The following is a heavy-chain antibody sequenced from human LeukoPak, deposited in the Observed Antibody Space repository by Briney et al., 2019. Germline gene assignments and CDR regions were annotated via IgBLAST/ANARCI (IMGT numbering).Heavy chain of an antibody. D-gene: IGHD2-15*01. CDR3: VEVLSGTWSFDD. V-gene: IGHV3-64D*06. CDR2: ISTNGNTT. CDR1: GFPFNTYF. J-gene: IGHJ4*02. Sequence: GGSLRLSCSASGFPFNTYFMHWVRQTPGKALEYVSTISTNGNTTYYADSVTGRFTISRDNSKNTLYLQMSSLRPDDTAVYYCVEVLSGTWSFDDWGQGTLVTVSS.